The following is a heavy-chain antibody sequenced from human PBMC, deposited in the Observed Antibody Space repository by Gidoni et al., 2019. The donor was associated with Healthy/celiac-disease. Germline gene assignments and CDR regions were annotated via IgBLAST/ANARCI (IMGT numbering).Heavy chain of an antibody. J-gene: IGHJ4*02. D-gene: IGHD5-12*01. CDR1: VFTLRSHW. CDR3: ARVGWLRKATDDLGAGGLDY. CDR2: IKQDGSEK. V-gene: IGHV3-7*05. Sequence: EVQLVESGGGLAQPGVSLRLSCAASVFTLRSHWMSWVRQAPGKGLEWVANIKQDGSEKYYVDSVKGRVTISRDNAKNSLYLQMNSLRAEDTAVYYCARVGWLRKATDDLGAGGLDYWGQGTLVTVSS.